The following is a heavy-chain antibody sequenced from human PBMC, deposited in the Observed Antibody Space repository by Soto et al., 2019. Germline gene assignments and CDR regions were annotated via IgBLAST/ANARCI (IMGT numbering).Heavy chain of an antibody. D-gene: IGHD5-12*01. CDR2: IIPVYKTT. V-gene: IGHV1-69*01. J-gene: IGHJ4*02. Sequence: QVQLVQSGAEVKKPGSAVRVSCKASGDSFNSISLAWVRQAPGQSLEWMGGIIPVYKTTNYAQKFQARITITADESTSTVYMDLNALTSDDTAVYYCARGLRWLQPPYFDDWGQGTLVTVSS. CDR1: GDSFNSIS. CDR3: ARGLRWLQPPYFDD.